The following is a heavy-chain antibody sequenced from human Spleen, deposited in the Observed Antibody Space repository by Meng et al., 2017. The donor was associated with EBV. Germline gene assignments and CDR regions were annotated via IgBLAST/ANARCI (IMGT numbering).Heavy chain of an antibody. D-gene: IGHD2-15*01. CDR2: IFHSGST. CDR1: GGAVSSGSYY. CDR3: ARVFCSGGSCYAFDY. J-gene: IGHJ4*02. Sequence: QGQLQESGPGLVKPSETLSLTCTVSGGAVSSGSYYWSWIRQPPGKGLEWIGYIFHSGSTDYNPSLKSRITISVDTSKNQFALNLSSVTAADTAVYYCARVFCSGGSCYAFDYWGQGTLVTVSS. V-gene: IGHV4-61*01.